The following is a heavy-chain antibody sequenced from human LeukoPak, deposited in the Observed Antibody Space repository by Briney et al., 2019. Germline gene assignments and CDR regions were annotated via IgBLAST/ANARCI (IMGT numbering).Heavy chain of an antibody. D-gene: IGHD6-19*01. CDR1: GGSISSYY. CDR2: INHSGST. J-gene: IGHJ3*02. Sequence: PSETLSLTCTVSGGSISSYYWSWIRQPPGKGLEWIGEINHSGSTNYNPSLKSRVTISVDTSKNQFSLKLSSVTAADTAVYYCARGARYSSGWYASVVAARGQSAIDIWGQGTMVTVSS. CDR3: ARGARYSSGWYASVVAARGQSAIDI. V-gene: IGHV4-34*01.